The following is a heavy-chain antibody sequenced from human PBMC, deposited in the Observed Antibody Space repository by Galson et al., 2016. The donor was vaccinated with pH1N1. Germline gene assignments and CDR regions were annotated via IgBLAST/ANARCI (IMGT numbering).Heavy chain of an antibody. CDR2: ISGSGDDT. CDR3: AKGGAIGPNYNDGEISS. CDR1: GFSFSTYG. D-gene: IGHD5-18*01. J-gene: IGHJ5*02. Sequence: SLRLSCAASGFSFSTYGMRWVRQAPGKGLDWVSGISGSGDDTFYAHTVRGRFTISRDNSKNTLYLQMNSLTAVDTAIYYCAKGGAIGPNYNDGEISSWGQGALVTVSS. V-gene: IGHV3-23*01.